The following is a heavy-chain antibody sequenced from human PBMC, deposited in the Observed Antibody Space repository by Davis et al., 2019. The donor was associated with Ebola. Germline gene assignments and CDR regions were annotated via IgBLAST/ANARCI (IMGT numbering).Heavy chain of an antibody. CDR3: ARDRGSSGGSRRYYYYGMDV. CDR1: GYTFTSYY. J-gene: IGHJ6*02. D-gene: IGHD6-19*01. CDR2: INPSGGST. Sequence: AASVKVSCKASGYTFTSYYMHWVRQAPGQGLEWMGIINPSGGSTSYAQKFQGRVTMTRDTSTSTVYMELSSLRSEDTAVYYCARDRGSSGGSRRYYYYGMDVWGQGTTVTVSS. V-gene: IGHV1-46*01.